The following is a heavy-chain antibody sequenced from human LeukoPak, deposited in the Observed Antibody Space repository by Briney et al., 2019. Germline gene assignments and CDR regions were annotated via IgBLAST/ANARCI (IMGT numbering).Heavy chain of an antibody. CDR2: INSDGSST. Sequence: GGSLRLSCEASGFTFSSYWMHWVRQAPGKGLVWVSRINSDGSSTSYADSVKGRFTISRDNTKNTLYLQMNSLRAEDTAVYYCARDGLSGLLWFGELRYWGQGTLVTVSS. D-gene: IGHD3-10*01. CDR3: ARDGLSGLLWFGELRY. V-gene: IGHV3-74*01. J-gene: IGHJ4*02. CDR1: GFTFSSYW.